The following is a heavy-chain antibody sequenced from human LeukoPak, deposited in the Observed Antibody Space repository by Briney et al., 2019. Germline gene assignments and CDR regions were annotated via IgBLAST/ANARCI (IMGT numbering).Heavy chain of an antibody. CDR1: GGTFSSYA. CDR3: ATLRDGYNSRG. Sequence: SVKVSCKASGGTFSSYAISWVRQAPGQGLEWMGGIIPIFGTANYAQKFQGRVTITADESTSTAYMELSSLRSEDTAVYCCATLRDGYNSRGWGQGTLVTVSS. D-gene: IGHD5-24*01. J-gene: IGHJ4*02. CDR2: IIPIFGTA. V-gene: IGHV1-69*13.